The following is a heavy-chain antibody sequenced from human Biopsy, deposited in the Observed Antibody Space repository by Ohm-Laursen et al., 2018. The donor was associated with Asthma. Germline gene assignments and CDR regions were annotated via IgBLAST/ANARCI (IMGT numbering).Heavy chain of an antibody. CDR1: GYSLTDLS. CDR3: ASDFPKDYVRYNFQF. V-gene: IGHV1-24*01. Sequence: GASVKASCKISGYSLTDLSMHWVRQAPGQGLEWMGGHDHEEGGTVNARRFQGRVTMTEGTSTDTAYMELSSLSSDDTAVYYCASDFPKDYVRYNFQFWGQGTLVTVSS. D-gene: IGHD4-17*01. J-gene: IGHJ4*02. CDR2: HDHEEGGT.